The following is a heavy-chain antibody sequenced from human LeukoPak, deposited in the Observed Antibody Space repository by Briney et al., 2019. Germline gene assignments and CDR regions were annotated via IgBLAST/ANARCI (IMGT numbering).Heavy chain of an antibody. J-gene: IGHJ4*02. CDR2: IYYSGST. V-gene: IGHV4-30-4*01. CDR1: GGSISSGDYY. Sequence: SETLSLTCAVSGGSISSGDYYWSWIRQPPGKGLEWIGYIYYSGSTYYNPSLKSRVTISVDTSKNQFSLKLSSVTAADTAVYYCARGIAAAGTTSSYYFDYWGQGTLVTVSS. D-gene: IGHD6-13*01. CDR3: ARGIAAAGTTSSYYFDY.